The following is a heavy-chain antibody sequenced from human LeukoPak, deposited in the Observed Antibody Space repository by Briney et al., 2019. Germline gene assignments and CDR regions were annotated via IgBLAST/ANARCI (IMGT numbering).Heavy chain of an antibody. CDR2: FYDSGST. D-gene: IGHD5-12*01. CDR1: GGSIRSRNYY. V-gene: IGHV4-39*01. CDR3: ARHTRPGCSGYENAFDI. Sequence: SETLSLTCAVSGGSIRSRNYYWDWIRPPPGKGLGWIGNFYDSGSTYYNPSLKSRVTIPGDTSKNQFSLKLTSVTAADTAVYYCARHTRPGCSGYENAFDIWGQGTMVTVSS. J-gene: IGHJ3*02.